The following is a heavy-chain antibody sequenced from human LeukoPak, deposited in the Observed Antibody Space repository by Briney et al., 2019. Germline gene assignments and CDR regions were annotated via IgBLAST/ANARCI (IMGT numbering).Heavy chain of an antibody. Sequence: ASVKVSCKVSGYTLTELSMHWVRQAPGKGLEWMGGFDPEDGETIYAQKFQGRVTMTEDTSTDTAYMELSSLRSEDTAVYYCAVYYYDSSGYAFDIWGQGTMVTVSS. CDR1: GYTLTELS. J-gene: IGHJ3*02. CDR2: FDPEDGET. V-gene: IGHV1-24*01. D-gene: IGHD3-22*01. CDR3: AVYYYDSSGYAFDI.